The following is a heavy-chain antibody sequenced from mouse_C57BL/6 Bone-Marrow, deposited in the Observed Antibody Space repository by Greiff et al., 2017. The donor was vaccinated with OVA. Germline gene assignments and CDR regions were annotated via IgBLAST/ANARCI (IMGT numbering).Heavy chain of an antibody. CDR2: IYIGNGYT. D-gene: IGHD1-1*02. Sequence: EVKLMESGAELVRPGSSVKMSCKTSGYTFTSYGINWVKQRPGQGLEWIGYIYIGNGYTEYNEKFKGKATLTSDTASSTAYMQLSSLTSEDSAIYFCARWWLPLLSGLAYWGQGTLVTVCA. CDR1: GYTFTSYG. V-gene: IGHV1-58*01. J-gene: IGHJ3*01. CDR3: ARWWLPLLSGLAY.